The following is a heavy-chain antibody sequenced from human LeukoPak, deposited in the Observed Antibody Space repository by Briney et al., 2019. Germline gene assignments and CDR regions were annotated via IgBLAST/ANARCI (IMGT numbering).Heavy chain of an antibody. Sequence: PGGSLRLSCAASGFTFSSYAMSWVRQAPGKGLEWVSGMSASGGSTYYADSVKGRFTISRDNSKNTLYLQMNSLRAEDTAVYYCAKYSSGWCFEYWGQGTLVTVSS. D-gene: IGHD6-19*01. CDR1: GFTFSSYA. CDR3: AKYSSGWCFEY. J-gene: IGHJ4*02. CDR2: MSASGGST. V-gene: IGHV3-23*01.